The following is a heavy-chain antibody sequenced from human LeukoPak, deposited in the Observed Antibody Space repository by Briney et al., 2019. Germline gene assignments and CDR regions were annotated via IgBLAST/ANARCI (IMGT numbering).Heavy chain of an antibody. J-gene: IGHJ3*02. V-gene: IGHV4-61*01. Sequence: SETLSLTCAVSGYSISSGYYWSWIRQPPGKGLEWIGHISYSGNTNYNSSLRSRVTISVDTSSNQFSLRLSSVTAADTAVYYCARDSYTGSHFEDTFDIWGQGTMVTVSS. CDR2: ISYSGNT. D-gene: IGHD1-26*01. CDR3: ARDSYTGSHFEDTFDI. CDR1: GYSISSGYY.